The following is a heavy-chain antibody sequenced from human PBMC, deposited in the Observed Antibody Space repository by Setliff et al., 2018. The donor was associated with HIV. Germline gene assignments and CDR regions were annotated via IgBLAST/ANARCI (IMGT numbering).Heavy chain of an antibody. CDR2: IYHVGTT. Sequence: PSETLSLTCTVSGYSMSGGYNWGWIRQSPEKGLEWIGNIYHVGTTYYNPSLKSRVTLSVDPSKSQFSLKLTSVTAADTALYYCVTIDYFYGRNNFEYWGQGALVTVSS. CDR3: VTIDYFYGRNNFEY. CDR1: GYSMSGGYN. V-gene: IGHV4-38-2*02. D-gene: IGHD3-10*01. J-gene: IGHJ4*02.